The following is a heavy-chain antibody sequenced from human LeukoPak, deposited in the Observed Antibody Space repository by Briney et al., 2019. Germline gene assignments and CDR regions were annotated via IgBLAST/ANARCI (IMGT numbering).Heavy chain of an antibody. CDR1: GGSISSFS. V-gene: IGHV4-59*08. CDR3: ARRYYDPYWYFDL. J-gene: IGHJ2*01. D-gene: IGHD3-22*01. Sequence: SETLSLTCTVSGGSISSFSWTWIRQPPGKRLEWIGHINDSGSTKYNPSLKSRVTISVDTSKNQFSLKLSSVTAADTAVYYCARRYYDPYWYFDLWGRGTLVTVSS. CDR2: INDSGST.